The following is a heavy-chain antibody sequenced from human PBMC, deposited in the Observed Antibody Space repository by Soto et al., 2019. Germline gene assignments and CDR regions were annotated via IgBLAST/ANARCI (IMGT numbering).Heavy chain of an antibody. CDR3: ARISNYALYCFDY. CDR2: ISGSGGSA. CDR1: GFTFSSYA. D-gene: IGHD4-4*01. V-gene: IGHV3-23*01. Sequence: GGSLRLSCAASGFTFSSYAMNWVRQAPGKGLEWVSVISGSGGSANYADSVRGRFSISRDNSKNTLYLQMNSLRAEDTAVYYCARISNYALYCFDYWGQGTLVTVSS. J-gene: IGHJ4*02.